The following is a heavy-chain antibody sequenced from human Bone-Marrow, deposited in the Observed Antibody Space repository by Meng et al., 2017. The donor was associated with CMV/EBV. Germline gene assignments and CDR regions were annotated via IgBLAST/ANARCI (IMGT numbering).Heavy chain of an antibody. CDR2: IKSKTDGGTT. Sequence: TFSNAGMSWVRQAPGKGLEWVGRIKSKTDGGTTDYAAPVKGRFTISRDDSKNTLYLQMNSLRAEDTAVYYCAKDLYIVVVPASWFDPWGQGTLVTVSS. CDR1: TFSNAG. D-gene: IGHD2-2*01. J-gene: IGHJ5*02. CDR3: AKDLYIVVVPASWFDP. V-gene: IGHV3-15*01.